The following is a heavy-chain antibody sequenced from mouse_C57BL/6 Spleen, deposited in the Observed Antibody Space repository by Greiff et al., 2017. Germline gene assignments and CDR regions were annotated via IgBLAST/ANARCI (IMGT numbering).Heavy chain of an antibody. D-gene: IGHD1-1*01. CDR1: GFSLTSYG. V-gene: IGHV2-2*01. CDR2: IWSGGST. J-gene: IGHJ4*01. CDR3: AREDTTVVGAMDY. Sequence: VKVVESGPGLVQPSQSLSITCTVSGFSLTSYGVHWVRQSPGKGLEWLGVIWSGGSTDYNAAFISRLSISKDNSKSQVFFKMNSLQADDTAIYYCAREDTTVVGAMDYWGQGTSVTVSS.